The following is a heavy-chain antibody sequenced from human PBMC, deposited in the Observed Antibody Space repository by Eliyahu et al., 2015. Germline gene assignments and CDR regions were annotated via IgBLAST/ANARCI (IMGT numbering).Heavy chain of an antibody. V-gene: IGHV1-69-2*01. D-gene: IGHD6-13*01. CDR3: TTGEAGYTTNLRFDP. CDR1: GYTFTDYY. CDR2: VDPEDGET. Sequence: EVQLVQSGAEVKKPGATVKISCKVSGYTFTDYYIHWVQQAPGKGLQWMGLVDPEDGETIYAEKFQGRVTITADTSTDTAYMELSSLRSEDAALYYCTTGEAGYTTNLRFDPWGQGTLVTVSS. J-gene: IGHJ5*02.